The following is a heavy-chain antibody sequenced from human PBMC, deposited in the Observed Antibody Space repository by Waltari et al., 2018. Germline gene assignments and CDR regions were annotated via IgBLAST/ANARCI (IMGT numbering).Heavy chain of an antibody. CDR3: ARGRTWGGYHY. CDR2: INHSGST. D-gene: IGHD7-27*01. J-gene: IGHJ4*02. Sequence: QVQLQQWGAGLLKPSETLSLTCAVYGGSFGGSTWSWIRQPPGKGLEWIGEINHSGSTNYNPSLKSRVTISVDTSKNQFSLKLSSVTAADTAVYYCARGRTWGGYHYWGQGTLVTVSS. V-gene: IGHV4-34*01. CDR1: GGSFGGST.